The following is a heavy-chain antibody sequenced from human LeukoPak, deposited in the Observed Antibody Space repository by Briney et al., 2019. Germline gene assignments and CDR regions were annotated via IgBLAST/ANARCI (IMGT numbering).Heavy chain of an antibody. CDR1: GWTFSGYY. Sequence: SETLSLTCAVYGWTFSGYYWSWIRQPPGKGLEWIGEINHSGSTNYNPSLKSGGSISVDTSKNQFSLKLRSVTAADTAVYYCARGRQDVNMILVVMAGVSYYLDVWSKGTTVTVS. CDR2: INHSGST. CDR3: ARGRQDVNMILVVMAGVSYYLDV. D-gene: IGHD3-22*01. V-gene: IGHV4-34*08. J-gene: IGHJ6*03.